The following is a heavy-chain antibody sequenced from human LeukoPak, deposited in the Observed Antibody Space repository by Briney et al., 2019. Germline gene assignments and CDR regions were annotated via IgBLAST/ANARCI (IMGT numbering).Heavy chain of an antibody. D-gene: IGHD1-26*01. CDR3: ARDYRLVGAWENYFYAMDV. Sequence: SETLSLTCTVSGASVSSASYWSWIRQPPGKGVEWIAHIYNGVNTNYNPSLKSRVTISVDTSENYFSLRLTSVTAADTAVYYCARDYRLVGAWENYFYAMDVWGQGTTVTVSS. CDR1: GASVSSASY. V-gene: IGHV4-61*03. J-gene: IGHJ6*02. CDR2: IYNGVNT.